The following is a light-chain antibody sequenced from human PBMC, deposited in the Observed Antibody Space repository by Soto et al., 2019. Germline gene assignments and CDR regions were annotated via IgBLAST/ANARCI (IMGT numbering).Light chain of an antibody. Sequence: DIQLTQSPSFLSASVGDRVTITCRASQGISSYLAWYQQKPGKAPKLLIYAASTVQSGVPSRFSGSGSGTEFTLTISSLQPVDLATYYCQQLNSYPPAFGGGTKVEIK. CDR3: QQLNSYPPA. J-gene: IGKJ4*01. V-gene: IGKV1-9*01. CDR1: QGISSY. CDR2: AAS.